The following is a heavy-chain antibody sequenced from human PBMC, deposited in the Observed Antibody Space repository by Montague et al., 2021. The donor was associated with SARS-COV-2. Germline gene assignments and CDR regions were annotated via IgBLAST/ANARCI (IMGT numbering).Heavy chain of an antibody. D-gene: IGHD3-10*01. CDR1: GFTFGDYA. J-gene: IGHJ4*02. CDR3: AKDVYCGSGNYWQAFDY. V-gene: IGHV3-9*01. Sequence: SLRLSCAASGFTFGDYAMHWVRQTLGKGLEWVSGISYNSENTGYADSVKGRFTISRDNAKNSLYPQMNSLRTDDTALYYCAKDVYCGSGNYWQAFDYWGQGTLVTVSS. CDR2: ISYNSENT.